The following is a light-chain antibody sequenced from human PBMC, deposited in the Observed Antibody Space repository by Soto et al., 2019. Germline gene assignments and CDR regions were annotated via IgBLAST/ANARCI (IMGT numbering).Light chain of an antibody. CDR1: SSNIGANYD. CDR2: GNN. J-gene: IGLJ1*01. Sequence: QSVLTQPPSVSGAPGQRVTISCTGSSSNIGANYDVHWYQHRPGTAPKLLIFGNNNRPSGVPDRFSGSKSGTSASLAITGLQAEDEGDYFCTSSTSGSLYVFGTGTKVTVL. V-gene: IGLV1-40*01. CDR3: TSSTSGSLYV.